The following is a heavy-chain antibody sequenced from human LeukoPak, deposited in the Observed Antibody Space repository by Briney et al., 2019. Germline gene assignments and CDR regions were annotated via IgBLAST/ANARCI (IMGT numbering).Heavy chain of an antibody. V-gene: IGHV4-59*01. CDR2: INYIGST. Sequence: PAETLSLTCTVSGGSFSNSSLNWIRQPPGKGLEWIGYINYIGSTNYNPSLKSRVTISLDASKNQFSLTLSSVTAADTAVYFCARDPLSANDFDIWGQGTMVTVSS. CDR1: GGSFSNSS. CDR3: ARDPLSANDFDI. D-gene: IGHD6-25*01. J-gene: IGHJ3*02.